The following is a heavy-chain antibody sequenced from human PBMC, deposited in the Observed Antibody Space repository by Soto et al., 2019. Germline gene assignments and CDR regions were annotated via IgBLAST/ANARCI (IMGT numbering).Heavy chain of an antibody. CDR3: EKGTPLVDY. Sequence: PGGSLRLSCAASGFTFDDYTMHWVRQAPGKGLEWVSLISWDGGSTYYADSVKGRFTISRDNSKNSLYLQMNSLRTEDTALYYCEKGTPLVDYWGQGTLVTVSS. J-gene: IGHJ4*02. CDR1: GFTFDDYT. D-gene: IGHD1-1*01. CDR2: ISWDGGST. V-gene: IGHV3-43*01.